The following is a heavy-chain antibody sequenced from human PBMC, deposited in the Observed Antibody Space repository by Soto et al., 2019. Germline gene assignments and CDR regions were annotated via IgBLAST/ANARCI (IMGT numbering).Heavy chain of an antibody. J-gene: IGHJ4*02. Sequence: PSETLSLTCTVSGGSISTSAYYWGWIRQPPGKGLEWIGTIYYSGTSYHNPSLKSRVTISVDTSKNQFSLTLTSVTAADTAVYYCVSRVEGLYSGNDRYYFDYWGQGTLVTFSS. V-gene: IGHV4-39*01. CDR2: IYYSGTS. D-gene: IGHD5-12*01. CDR3: VSRVEGLYSGNDRYYFDY. CDR1: GGSISTSAYY.